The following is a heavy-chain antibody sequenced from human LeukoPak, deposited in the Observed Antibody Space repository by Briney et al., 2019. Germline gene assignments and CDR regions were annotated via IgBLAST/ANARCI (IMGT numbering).Heavy chain of an antibody. Sequence: SETLSLTCTVSGGSISSSSYYWGWIRQPPGKGLEWIGSIYYSGSTYYNPSLKSRVTISVGTSKNQFSLKLSSVTAADTAVYYCARREGTRDYWGQGTLVTVSS. V-gene: IGHV4-39*01. J-gene: IGHJ4*02. CDR2: IYYSGST. CDR3: ARREGTRDY. CDR1: GGSISSSSYY.